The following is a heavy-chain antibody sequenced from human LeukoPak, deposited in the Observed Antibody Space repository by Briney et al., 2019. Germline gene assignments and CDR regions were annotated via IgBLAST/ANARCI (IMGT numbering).Heavy chain of an antibody. Sequence: ASVKVSCKASGGTFSSYTISWVRQASGQGLEWMGGIIPVFGTANYAQKFRGRVTITADESTSTAYMELSSLRSEDTAVYYCARVEKDSSFHFDYWGQGTLVTVSS. J-gene: IGHJ4*02. CDR2: IIPVFGTA. V-gene: IGHV1-69*01. CDR3: ARVEKDSSFHFDY. CDR1: GGTFSSYT. D-gene: IGHD6-6*01.